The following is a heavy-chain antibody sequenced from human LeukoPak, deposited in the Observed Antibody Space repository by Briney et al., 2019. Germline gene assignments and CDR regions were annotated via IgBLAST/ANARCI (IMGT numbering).Heavy chain of an antibody. V-gene: IGHV1-69*05. D-gene: IGHD5-24*01. CDR2: IIPIFGTA. CDR1: GGTFSSYA. Sequence: SVKVSCKAYGGTFSSYAISWVRQAPGQGLEWMGGIIPIFGTANYAQKFQGRVTITTDESTSTAYMELSSLRSEDTAVYYCAGTRSWEMVEYYFDYWGQGTLVTVSS. CDR3: AGTRSWEMVEYYFDY. J-gene: IGHJ4*02.